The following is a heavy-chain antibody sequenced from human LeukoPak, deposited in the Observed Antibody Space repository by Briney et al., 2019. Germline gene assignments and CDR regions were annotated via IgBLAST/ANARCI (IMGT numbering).Heavy chain of an antibody. CDR2: TYYRSKWYN. Sequence: SQTLSLTCAISGDSVSSNSAAWNWIRQSPSRGLEWLGRTYYRSKWYNDYAVSVKGRITINPDTSKNQFSLQLNSVTPEDTAVYYCARAGGYSGYDKDYYYYYGMDVWGQGTTVTVSS. J-gene: IGHJ6*02. CDR1: GDSVSSNSAA. D-gene: IGHD5-12*01. V-gene: IGHV6-1*01. CDR3: ARAGGYSGYDKDYYYYYGMDV.